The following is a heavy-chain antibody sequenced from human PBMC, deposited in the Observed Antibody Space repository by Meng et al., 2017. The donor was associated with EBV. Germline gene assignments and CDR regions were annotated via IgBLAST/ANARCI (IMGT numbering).Heavy chain of an antibody. CDR2: INHSGST. CDR1: GGSFSGYY. CDR3: AGSYGGVLNY. J-gene: IGHJ4*02. D-gene: IGHD4-23*01. Sequence: QVQLKQWGAGLLKPSGTLSLTCAVFGGSFSGYYWSWVRQPPGKGLEWIGEINHSGSTNYNPSLKSRVTISVDTSKNQFSLKLSSVTAADTAVYYCAGSYGGVLNYWGQGTLVTVSS. V-gene: IGHV4-34*01.